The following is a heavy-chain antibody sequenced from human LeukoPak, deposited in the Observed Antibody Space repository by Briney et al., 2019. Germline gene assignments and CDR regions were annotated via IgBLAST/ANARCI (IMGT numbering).Heavy chain of an antibody. CDR2: IYYSGTT. CDR3: TGYSDCWSSGGGY. J-gene: IGHJ4*02. Sequence: SETLSLTCTVSGGAISSLTYYWGWIRQPPGKGLEWIVSIYYSGTTYYSPSLKSRVAISVTGSNNQFFLSLSSVTAAETSVYFFTGYSDCWSSGGGYWRQGTVVTVSS. D-gene: IGHD5-12*01. CDR1: GGAISSLTYY. V-gene: IGHV4-39*01.